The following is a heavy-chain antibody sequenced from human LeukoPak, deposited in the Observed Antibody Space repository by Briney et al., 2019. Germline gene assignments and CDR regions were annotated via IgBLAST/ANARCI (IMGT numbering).Heavy chain of an antibody. Sequence: PGGSLRLSCAASGFTFSTYSMNWVRQGPGKGLEWVSYISSSGSTIHYADSVKGRFTISRDNAKNSLFLQMNSLRAEDTAVYYCARRGYQLLYGDYWGQGTLVTVSS. V-gene: IGHV3-48*04. CDR2: ISSSGSTI. CDR3: ARRGYQLLYGDY. J-gene: IGHJ4*02. CDR1: GFTFSTYS. D-gene: IGHD2-2*02.